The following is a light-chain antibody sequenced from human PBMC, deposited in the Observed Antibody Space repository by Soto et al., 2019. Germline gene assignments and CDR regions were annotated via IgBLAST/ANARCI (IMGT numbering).Light chain of an antibody. V-gene: IGKV1-5*03. CDR2: KAS. CDR3: QQYNSYLWT. CDR1: QSISSW. J-gene: IGKJ1*01. Sequence: IQMTQSPSTLSASVGDRVTITCRASQSISSWLAWYQQKPGKAPNLLIYKASSLESGVPSRFSGSGSGTEFSLTISSLQPDDFATYYCQQYNSYLWTFGQGTKVDI.